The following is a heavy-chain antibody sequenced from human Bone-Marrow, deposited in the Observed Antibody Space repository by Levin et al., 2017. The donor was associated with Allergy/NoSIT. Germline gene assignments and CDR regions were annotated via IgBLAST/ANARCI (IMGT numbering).Heavy chain of an antibody. D-gene: IGHD1-26*01. CDR3: ARKPAGVGATTGAFDI. CDR1: GGSISSSNW. V-gene: IGHV4-4*02. J-gene: IGHJ3*02. CDR2: IYHSGST. Sequence: PSETLSLTCAVSGGSISSSNWWSWVRQPPGKGLEWIGEIYHSGSTNYNPSLKSRVTISVDKSKNQFSLKLSSVTAADTAVYYCARKPAGVGATTGAFDIWGQGTMVTVSS.